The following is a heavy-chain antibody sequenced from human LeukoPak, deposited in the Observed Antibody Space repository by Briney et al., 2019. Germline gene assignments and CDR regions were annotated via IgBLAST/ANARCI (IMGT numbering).Heavy chain of an antibody. CDR3: AKDAQRGFDYSNSLEY. Sequence: PGGPLRLSCAASGFIFNHHAMHWVRQAPGKGLEWVAAIWSDKSNRFYGDSVRGRFTISRDDSRKTVYLQMERMAAEDTAIYYCAKDAQRGFDYSNSLEYWGQGALVTVAS. CDR2: IWSDKSNR. V-gene: IGHV3-33*06. D-gene: IGHD4-11*01. CDR1: GFIFNHHA. J-gene: IGHJ4*02.